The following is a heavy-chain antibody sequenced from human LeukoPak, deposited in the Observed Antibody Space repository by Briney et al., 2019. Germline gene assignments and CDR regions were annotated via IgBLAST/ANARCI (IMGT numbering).Heavy chain of an antibody. Sequence: PGGSLRLSCVVSGFSISVSEFSISDSYMTWIRQTPGKGLEWLAYISGSGSDIYFADSVKGRFTISRDNAKNSLYLQMDSLKTEDTAVYFCSRDYDSANHIDAFGIWGQGTLVTVSP. V-gene: IGHV3-11*01. J-gene: IGHJ3*02. CDR1: GFSISVSEFSISDSY. D-gene: IGHD3-10*01. CDR3: SRDYDSANHIDAFGI. CDR2: ISGSGSDI.